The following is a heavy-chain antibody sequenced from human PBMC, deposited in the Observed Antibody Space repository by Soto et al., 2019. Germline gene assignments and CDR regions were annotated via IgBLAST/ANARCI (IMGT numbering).Heavy chain of an antibody. CDR2: IIGSAPIP. D-gene: IGHD2-21*02. V-gene: IGHV3-23*01. Sequence: GGSPRLSCVASDFTFNSYALSWVCQAPGMGLEWVSSIIGSAPIPNYADSVKGRFTTSRDNSKSTLYLQMNSLRVEDTALYYCAKDARDTGGNSGIDYWGQGSLVTVSS. J-gene: IGHJ4*02. CDR3: AKDARDTGGNSGIDY. CDR1: DFTFNSYA.